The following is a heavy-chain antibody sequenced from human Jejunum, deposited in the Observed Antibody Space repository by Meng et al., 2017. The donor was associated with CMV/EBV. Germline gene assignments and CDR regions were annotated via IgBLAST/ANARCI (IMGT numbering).Heavy chain of an antibody. V-gene: IGHV1-2*02. Sequence: SGYSFTDYYLHWVRQAPGQGLEWMGWVNPNSGGTNSPQKFQGRVTMTRDSSISTAYLELSRLRSDDTAVYYCARSPRDGYEYFDHWGQGTLVTVSS. CDR3: ARSPRDGYEYFDH. CDR2: VNPNSGGT. CDR1: GYSFTDYY. D-gene: IGHD5-24*01. J-gene: IGHJ4*02.